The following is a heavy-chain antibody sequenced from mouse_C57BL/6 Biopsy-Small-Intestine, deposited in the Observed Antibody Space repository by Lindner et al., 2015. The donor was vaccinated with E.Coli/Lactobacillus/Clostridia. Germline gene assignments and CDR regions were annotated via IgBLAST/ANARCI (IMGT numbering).Heavy chain of an antibody. CDR3: ARDRIGTTFAY. V-gene: IGHV1-14*01. CDR2: INPYNDGT. D-gene: IGHD4-1*01. Sequence: VQLQESGPELVKPGASVKMSCKASGYXFTSYVMHWVKQKPGQGLEWIGYINPYNDGTKYNEKFKGKATLTSDKSSSTAYMELSSLTSEDSAVYYCARDRIGTTFAYWGQGTLVTVSA. CDR1: GYXFTSYV. J-gene: IGHJ3*01.